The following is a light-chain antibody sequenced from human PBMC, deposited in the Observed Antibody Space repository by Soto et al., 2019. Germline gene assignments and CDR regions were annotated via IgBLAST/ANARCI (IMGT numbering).Light chain of an antibody. V-gene: IGKV4-1*01. CDR3: QQYFTTPIT. CDR1: QSVLYSSNNKNY. J-gene: IGKJ5*01. Sequence: DIVMTQSPDSLAVSLGERATINCKSSQSVLYSSNNKNYLAWYQQKSGQPPKLLIYWASTRESGVPDRFSGSGSGTDLTLTISNLQAKDVALYSCQQYFTTPITFGQGTRLEIE. CDR2: WAS.